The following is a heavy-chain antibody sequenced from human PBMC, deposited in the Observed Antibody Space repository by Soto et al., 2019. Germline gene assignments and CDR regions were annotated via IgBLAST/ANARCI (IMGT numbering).Heavy chain of an antibody. V-gene: IGHV4-34*01. CDR1: GGSFSGYY. Sequence: SETLSLTCAVYGGSFSGYYWSWIRQPPGKGLERIGEINHSGSTNYNPSLKSRVTISVDTSKNQFSLKLSSVTAADTAVYYCASPRSYYRSGRYYPWGQGSLVTVSS. D-gene: IGHD3-10*01. CDR2: INHSGST. CDR3: ASPRSYYRSGRYYP. J-gene: IGHJ5*02.